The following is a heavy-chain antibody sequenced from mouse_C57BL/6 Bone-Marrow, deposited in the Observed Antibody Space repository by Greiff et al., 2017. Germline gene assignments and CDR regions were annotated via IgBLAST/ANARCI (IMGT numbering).Heavy chain of an antibody. CDR1: GFTFSSYG. CDR3: ARRWLLRTWFAY. D-gene: IGHD2-3*01. Sequence: EVMLVESGGDLVKPGGSLKLSCAASGFTFSSYGMSWVRQTPDKRLEWVATISSGGSNTYYPDSVKGLFTLSRDNAENTLYLQMSSLKSEDTAMYYCARRWLLRTWFAYWGQGTLVTVSA. J-gene: IGHJ3*01. V-gene: IGHV5-6*02. CDR2: ISSGGSNT.